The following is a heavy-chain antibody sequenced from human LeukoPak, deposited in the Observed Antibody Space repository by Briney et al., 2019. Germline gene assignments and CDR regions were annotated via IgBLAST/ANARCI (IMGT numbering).Heavy chain of an antibody. CDR3: ARDSPYYYDSSGYFFSSLTQGGFDY. Sequence: ASVKVSCKASGYTFTGYYMHWVRQAPGQGLEWMGWINPNSGGTNYAQKLQGRVTMTTDTSTSTAYMELRSLRSDDTAVYYCARDSPYYYDSSGYFFSSLTQGGFDYWGQGTLVTVSS. CDR2: INPNSGGT. D-gene: IGHD3-22*01. J-gene: IGHJ4*02. V-gene: IGHV1-2*02. CDR1: GYTFTGYY.